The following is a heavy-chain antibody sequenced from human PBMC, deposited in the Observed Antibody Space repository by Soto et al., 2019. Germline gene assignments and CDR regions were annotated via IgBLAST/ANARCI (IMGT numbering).Heavy chain of an antibody. CDR1: GFTFISDS. Sequence: EVQLVESGGGLVQPGGSLRLSCAASGFTFISDSMNWVRQAPGKGLAWVSCISSSSSTIYYADSVKGRFNISRDNAKNSLYLQMNSLRDEDTAVYYCARGTGYITGFDYWGQGTLVTVSS. CDR2: ISSSSSTI. J-gene: IGHJ4*02. D-gene: IGHD1-20*01. CDR3: ARGTGYITGFDY. V-gene: IGHV3-48*02.